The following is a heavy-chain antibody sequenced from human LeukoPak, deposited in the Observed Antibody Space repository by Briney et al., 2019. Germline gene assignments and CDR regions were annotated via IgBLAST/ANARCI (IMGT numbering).Heavy chain of an antibody. CDR3: ARGLRFLEWLLYPYFDY. D-gene: IGHD3-3*01. J-gene: IGHJ4*02. CDR1: GFAFSNFW. V-gene: IGHV3-7*01. CDR2: IKQDGSEK. Sequence: PGGSLRLSCATSGFAFSNFWMNWVRQAPGKGLEWVANIKQDGSEKYYVGSVKGRFTISRDNAKNSLYLQMNSLRAEDTAVYYCARGLRFLEWLLYPYFDYWGQGTLVTVSS.